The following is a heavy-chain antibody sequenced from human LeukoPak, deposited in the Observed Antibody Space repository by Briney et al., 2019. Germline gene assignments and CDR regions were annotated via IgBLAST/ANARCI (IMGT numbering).Heavy chain of an antibody. CDR2: IKQDGSDK. CDR1: GFTFSSYW. Sequence: GGSLRLSCAASGFTFSSYWMTWVRQAPGKGLGWVANIKQDGSDKYYADSVKGRFTISRDNAKNSLYLQMNSLRAEDTAVYYCARGGTWRGLQLNWYFDLWGRGTLVTVS. D-gene: IGHD1-1*01. V-gene: IGHV3-7*03. CDR3: ARGGTWRGLQLNWYFDL. J-gene: IGHJ2*01.